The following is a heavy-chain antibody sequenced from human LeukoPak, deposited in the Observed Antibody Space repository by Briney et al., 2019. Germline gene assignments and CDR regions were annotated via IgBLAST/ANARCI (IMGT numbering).Heavy chain of an antibody. D-gene: IGHD3-10*01. V-gene: IGHV3-23*01. CDR2: ISGSGGST. J-gene: IGHJ3*02. Sequence: GGSLRLSCAASTFTFSSYAMSWVRQAPGKGLEWVSAISGSGGSTFYADSVRGRFTISKDNSNNTLNLQLNSLRAEDTAVYYCARARTITRDALDIWGPGTKVTVS. CDR3: ARARTITRDALDI. CDR1: TFTFSSYA.